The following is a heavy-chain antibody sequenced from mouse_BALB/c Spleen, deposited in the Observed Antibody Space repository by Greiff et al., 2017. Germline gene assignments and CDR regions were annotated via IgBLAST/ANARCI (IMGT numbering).Heavy chain of an antibody. CDR2: ISCYNGAT. CDR1: GYSFTGYY. D-gene: IGHD2-3*01. V-gene: IGHV1S34*01. CDR3: ARGDGYYGVYYAMDY. Sequence: LVKTGASVKISCKASGYSFTGYYMHWVKQSHGKSLEWIGYISCYNGATSYNQKFKGKATFTVDTSSSTAYMQFNSLTSEDSAVYYCARGDGYYGVYYAMDYWGQGTSVTVSS. J-gene: IGHJ4*01.